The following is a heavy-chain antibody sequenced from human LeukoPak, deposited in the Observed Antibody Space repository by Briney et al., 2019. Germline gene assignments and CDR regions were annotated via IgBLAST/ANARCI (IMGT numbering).Heavy chain of an antibody. CDR2: IKQDGSEK. CDR1: GFTFSSYW. D-gene: IGHD1-26*01. CDR3: AKDAGGRDFDY. Sequence: GGSLRLSCAASGFTFSSYWMSWVRQARGKGLEWVANIKQDGSEKYYVDSVKGRFTISRDNAKNSLYLQMNSLRAEDTAVYYCAKDAGGRDFDYWGQGTLVTVSS. V-gene: IGHV3-7*01. J-gene: IGHJ4*02.